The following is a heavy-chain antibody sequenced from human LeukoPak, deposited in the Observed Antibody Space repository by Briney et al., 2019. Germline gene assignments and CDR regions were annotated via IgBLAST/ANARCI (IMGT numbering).Heavy chain of an antibody. V-gene: IGHV3-11*05. J-gene: IGHJ4*02. CDR1: GFSFSDYY. CDR3: ARGWRWGLPDY. D-gene: IGHD1-26*01. Sequence: GGSLRLSCAASGFSFSDYYMGWIRQAPGKGLEWVSYISGSSTYTNYADSVKGRFTVSRDNAKTSTYLQMNSLRVEDTAFYYCARGWRWGLPDYWGQGTLVTVSS. CDR2: ISGSSTYT.